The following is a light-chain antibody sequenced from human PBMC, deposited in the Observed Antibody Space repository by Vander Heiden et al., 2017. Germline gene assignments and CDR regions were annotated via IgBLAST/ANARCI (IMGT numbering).Light chain of an antibody. CDR3: QQYNNWPRT. Sequence: EIAMTQSPATLSLSPGERVTLSCRASQSVTSNLAWYQQKPGQAPRLLIYGASTRATGIPARFSGSGSGTEFTLTISSLQSEDFAVYYCQQYNNWPRTFGQGTKVEIK. V-gene: IGKV3-15*01. CDR1: QSVTSN. J-gene: IGKJ1*01. CDR2: GAS.